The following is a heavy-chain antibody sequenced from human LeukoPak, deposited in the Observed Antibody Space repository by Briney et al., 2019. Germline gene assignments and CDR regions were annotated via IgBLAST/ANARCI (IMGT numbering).Heavy chain of an antibody. D-gene: IGHD2-8*02. Sequence: PGGSLRLSCAASGFTFGNYWMHWVRQASGKGLVCVSSLNSDGSARSYADSVKGRFTISRDSAQNTVYLQMDSLRVEDTAVYYCTSDALLEYCTGNDCYHSELWGQGILVTVSS. V-gene: IGHV3-74*01. CDR3: TSDALLEYCTGNDCYHSEL. CDR2: LNSDGSAR. CDR1: GFTFGNYW. J-gene: IGHJ4*02.